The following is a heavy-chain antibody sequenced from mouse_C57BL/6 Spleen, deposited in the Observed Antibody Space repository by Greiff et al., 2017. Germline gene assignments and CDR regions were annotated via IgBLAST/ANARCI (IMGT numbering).Heavy chain of an antibody. V-gene: IGHV1-50*01. Sequence: VQLQQPGAELVKPGASVKLSCKASGYTFTSYWMQWVKQRPGQGLEWIGEIDPSDSYTNYNQKFKGKATLTVDTSSSTAYMQLSSLTSEDSAVYYCARSAGNFFWGQGTTLTVSS. CDR3: ARSAGNFF. D-gene: IGHD2-1*01. CDR1: GYTFTSYW. J-gene: IGHJ2*01. CDR2: IDPSDSYT.